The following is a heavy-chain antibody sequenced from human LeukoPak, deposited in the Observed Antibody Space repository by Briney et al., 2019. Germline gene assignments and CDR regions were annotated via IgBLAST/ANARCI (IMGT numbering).Heavy chain of an antibody. CDR3: ARGRPQQPSGGGDYYFDY. CDR2: INHSGST. CDR1: GGSISSYY. Sequence: PSETLSLTCTVSGGSISSYYWSWIRQPPGKGLEWIGEINHSGSTNYNPSLKSRVTISVDTSKNQFSLKLSSVTAADTAVYYCARGRPQQPSGGGDYYFDYWGQGTLVTVSS. J-gene: IGHJ4*02. V-gene: IGHV4-34*01. D-gene: IGHD6-13*01.